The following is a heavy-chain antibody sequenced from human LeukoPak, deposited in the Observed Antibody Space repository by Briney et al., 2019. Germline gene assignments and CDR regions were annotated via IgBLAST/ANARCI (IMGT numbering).Heavy chain of an antibody. J-gene: IGHJ4*02. CDR1: GYSFYTYG. V-gene: IGHV1-18*01. CDR2: ISAFNGNT. Sequence: ASVKVSCKAFGYSFYTYGFSWVRQARGQGLEWMGWISAFNGNTNYAQKFQGRVAMTTDTSTSTAYMELRSLRSDDTAVYYCARESVDYTLNLDYWGQGTLVTVSS. D-gene: IGHD4-11*01. CDR3: ARESVDYTLNLDY.